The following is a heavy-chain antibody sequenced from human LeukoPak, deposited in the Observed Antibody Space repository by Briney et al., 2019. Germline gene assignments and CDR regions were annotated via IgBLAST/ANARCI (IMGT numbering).Heavy chain of an antibody. CDR1: GFIFSSYG. V-gene: IGHV3-33*01. J-gene: IGHJ4*02. CDR2: IWYDGSNK. CDR3: ARELPPLVKYYLDY. D-gene: IGHD1-26*01. Sequence: GGSLRLSCAASGFIFSSYGMHWVRQAPGKGLEWVAVIWYDGSNKYYADSVKGRFTISRDNSKNTLYLQMNSLRAEDSAVYYCARELPPLVKYYLDYWGQGTLVTVSS.